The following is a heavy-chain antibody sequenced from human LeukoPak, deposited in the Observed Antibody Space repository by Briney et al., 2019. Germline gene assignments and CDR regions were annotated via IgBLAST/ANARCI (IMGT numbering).Heavy chain of an antibody. J-gene: IGHJ4*02. CDR3: ARDRSNGDYAFDY. Sequence: PGGSXXLXXAXXGFTFNSYXFHWVRQAPGKGLVWVSRINSDGSDTIYADSVKGRFTISRDKAKNSLYLQMNSLRAEDTAVYYCARDRSNGDYAFDYWGQGALVTVSS. CDR1: GFTFNSYX. CDR2: INSDGSDT. V-gene: IGHV3-74*01. D-gene: IGHD4-17*01.